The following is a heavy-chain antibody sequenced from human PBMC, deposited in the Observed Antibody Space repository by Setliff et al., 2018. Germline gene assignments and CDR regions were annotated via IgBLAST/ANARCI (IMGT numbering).Heavy chain of an antibody. CDR3: AKEYSSSWSYNWYFDL. J-gene: IGHJ2*01. V-gene: IGHV3-23*03. CDR1: GFSFSSTA. D-gene: IGHD6-13*01. Sequence: GGSLRLSCAASGFSFSSTAMHWVRQAPGKGLEWVSVIYRGGSSTYYADSVKGRFTISRDNSKNTLYLQMNSLRAEDTAVYYCAKEYSSSWSYNWYFDLWGRGTLVTVSS. CDR2: IYRGGSST.